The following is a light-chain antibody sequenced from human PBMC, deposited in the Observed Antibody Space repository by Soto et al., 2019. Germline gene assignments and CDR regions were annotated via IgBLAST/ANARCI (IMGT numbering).Light chain of an antibody. CDR3: QQYDTSPRS. V-gene: IGKV3-20*01. Sequence: EIVLTQSPGTLSLSPGERATLSCRASQSVSSSYLAWYQQKPGQAPRLLIYGASSRATGIPDRFSGSGSGTEFTLTISRLEPEEFAVYYCQQYDTSPRSFAQGTKIAIK. CDR2: GAS. CDR1: QSVSSSY. J-gene: IGKJ1*01.